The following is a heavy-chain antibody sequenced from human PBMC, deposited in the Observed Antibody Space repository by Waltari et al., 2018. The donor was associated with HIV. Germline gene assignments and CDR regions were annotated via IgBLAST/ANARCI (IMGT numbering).Heavy chain of an antibody. Sequence: EVQRLESGGGLVQPGGSLRLSCAASGFIFSSFSMSWVRQAPGKGLEWVSAITGIGGGTYYADSVKGRFSFSRDNSQNTLYLQMNSLRAEDTAVYYCAKYLDCSGTSCYTPYFDYWGQGTLVTVSP. CDR1: GFIFSSFS. V-gene: IGHV3-23*01. CDR2: ITGIGGGT. D-gene: IGHD2-2*02. J-gene: IGHJ4*02. CDR3: AKYLDCSGTSCYTPYFDY.